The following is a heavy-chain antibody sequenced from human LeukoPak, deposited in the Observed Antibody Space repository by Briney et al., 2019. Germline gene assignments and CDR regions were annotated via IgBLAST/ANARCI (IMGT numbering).Heavy chain of an antibody. D-gene: IGHD4-17*01. J-gene: IGHJ4*02. Sequence: GGSLRLSCAASEFSVGSNYMTWVRQAPGKGLEWVSLIYSGGSTYYADSVKGRFTISRDNSKNTLYLQMNSLRAEDTAVYYCARAGRRTDYGVDIDYWGQGTLVTVSS. V-gene: IGHV3-66*01. CDR1: EFSVGSNY. CDR2: IYSGGST. CDR3: ARAGRRTDYGVDIDY.